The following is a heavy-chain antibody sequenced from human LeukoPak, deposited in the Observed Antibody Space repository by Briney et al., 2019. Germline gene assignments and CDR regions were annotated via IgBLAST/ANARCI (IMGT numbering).Heavy chain of an antibody. CDR2: ICYSGST. D-gene: IGHD6-13*01. CDR1: GGSISSYY. Sequence: KPSETLSLTCTVSGGSISSYYWSWIRQPPGKGLEWIGYICYSGSTNYNPSLKSRVTISVDTSKNQFSLKLSSVTAADTAVYYCARMIRVQGRYSSSWYSDYWGQGTLVTVSS. J-gene: IGHJ4*02. CDR3: ARMIRVQGRYSSSWYSDY. V-gene: IGHV4-59*01.